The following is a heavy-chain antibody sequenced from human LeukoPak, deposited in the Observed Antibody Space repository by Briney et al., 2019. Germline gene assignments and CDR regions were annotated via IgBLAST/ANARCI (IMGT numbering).Heavy chain of an antibody. CDR3: AREAEGNGY. D-gene: IGHD2-15*01. J-gene: IGHJ4*02. CDR1: GFTFRSYA. Sequence: GGSLRLSCAASGFTFRSYAMHWVRQAPGKGLEWVAVISYNGNNKYYADSVKGRFTISRDNSKNTLYLQMNSLRAEDTAVYYCAREAEGNGYWGQGTLVTVSS. V-gene: IGHV3-30-3*01. CDR2: ISYNGNNK.